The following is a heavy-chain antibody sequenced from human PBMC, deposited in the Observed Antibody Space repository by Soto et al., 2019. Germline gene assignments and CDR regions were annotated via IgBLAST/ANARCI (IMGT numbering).Heavy chain of an antibody. J-gene: IGHJ3*02. CDR3: ARPPRVYYDSSGYWNDAFDI. CDR2: IIPIFGTA. CDR1: GGTFSSYA. D-gene: IGHD3-22*01. Sequence: SVKVSFKASGGTFSSYAISWVRQAPGQGLEWMGGIIPIFGTANYAQKFQGRVTITADESTSTAYMELSSLRSEDTAVYYCARPPRVYYDSSGYWNDAFDIWGQGTMVTVSS. V-gene: IGHV1-69*13.